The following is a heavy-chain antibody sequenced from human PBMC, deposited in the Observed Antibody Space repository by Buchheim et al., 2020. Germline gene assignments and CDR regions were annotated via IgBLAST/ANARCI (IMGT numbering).Heavy chain of an antibody. CDR3: ARQIVAGTFDYYYYGMDV. Sequence: EVQLVESGGGLVQPGGSLRLSCAASGFTFSSYSMNWVRQAPGKGLEWVSYISSSSTLYYADSVKGRFTISRDTTKNPLSLQMNSLRAEDTAVYYCARQIVAGTFDYYYYGMDVWGQGTT. CDR1: GFTFSSYS. V-gene: IGHV3-48*01. D-gene: IGHD6-19*01. CDR2: ISSSSTL. J-gene: IGHJ6*02.